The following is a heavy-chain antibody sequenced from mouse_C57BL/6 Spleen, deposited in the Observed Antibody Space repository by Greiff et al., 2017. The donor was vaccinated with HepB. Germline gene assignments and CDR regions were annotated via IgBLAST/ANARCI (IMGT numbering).Heavy chain of an antibody. Sequence: VKLQESGAELVKPGASVKMSCKASGYTFTSYWITWVKQRPGQGLEWIGDIYPGSGSTNYNEKFKSKATLTVDTSSSTAYMQLSSLTSEDSAVYYCARSLDAMDYWGQGTSVTVSS. CDR3: ARSLDAMDY. CDR2: IYPGSGST. J-gene: IGHJ4*01. CDR1: GYTFTSYW. V-gene: IGHV1-55*01.